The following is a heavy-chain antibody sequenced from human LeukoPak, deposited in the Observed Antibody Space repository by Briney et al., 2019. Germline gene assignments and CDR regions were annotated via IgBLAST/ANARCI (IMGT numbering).Heavy chain of an antibody. Sequence: SETLSLTCAVSGDSISSSIYYWGWIRQPPGKGLEWIGSVYYSGTTYYNPSLKSRATISVDTSENQFSLKLSSVTAADTAVYYCARQGAYDSTWCDFDYWGQGTLVTVSS. CDR2: VYYSGTT. D-gene: IGHD6-13*01. J-gene: IGHJ4*02. CDR3: ARQGAYDSTWCDFDY. V-gene: IGHV4-39*01. CDR1: GDSISSSIYY.